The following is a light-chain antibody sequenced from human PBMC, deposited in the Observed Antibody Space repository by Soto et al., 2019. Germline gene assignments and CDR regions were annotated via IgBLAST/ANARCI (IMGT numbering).Light chain of an antibody. CDR1: QDISSR. CDR2: GAS. CDR3: QQANRLPLT. Sequence: DIQMTQSPSSVSASVGDRVTINCRASQDISSRLAWYQQKPGKAPKFLIFGASNVQSGVPSRFSGSGSETDFALTIRSLQPEDFATYYCQQANRLPLTFGGGTKVEIK. V-gene: IGKV1-12*01. J-gene: IGKJ4*01.